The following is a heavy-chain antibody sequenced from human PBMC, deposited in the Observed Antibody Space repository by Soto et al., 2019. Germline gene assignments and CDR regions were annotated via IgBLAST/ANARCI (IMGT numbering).Heavy chain of an antibody. Sequence: EVQLVEAGGGLVQPGGSLRLSCAASGFTFSNHWMHWVRQAPGKGPVWVSRINSDGSTTSYADSVKGRFTISRDNAKNTLYLQMNSRRAEDTAMYYCARGYMEKRGQGTLVTVSS. J-gene: IGHJ4*02. CDR3: ARGYMEK. CDR1: GFTFSNHW. CDR2: INSDGSTT. D-gene: IGHD1-20*01. V-gene: IGHV3-74*01.